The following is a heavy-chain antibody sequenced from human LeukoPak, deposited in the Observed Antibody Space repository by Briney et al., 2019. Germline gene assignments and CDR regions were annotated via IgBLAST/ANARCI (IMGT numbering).Heavy chain of an antibody. CDR3: ARPSGSYYDY. Sequence: GGSLRLSCAASGFTFSIYAMTWVRQAPRKGLEWVSGISGSGGSTDYADSVKGRFTISRDNSKNTLYLQMNSLRAEDTAVYYCARPSGSYYDYWGQGTLVTVSS. D-gene: IGHD1-26*01. J-gene: IGHJ4*02. V-gene: IGHV3-23*01. CDR2: ISGSGGST. CDR1: GFTFSIYA.